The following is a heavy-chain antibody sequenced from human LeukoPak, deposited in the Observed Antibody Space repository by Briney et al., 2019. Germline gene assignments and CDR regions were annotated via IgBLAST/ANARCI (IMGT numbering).Heavy chain of an antibody. V-gene: IGHV4-34*01. D-gene: IGHD3-9*01. J-gene: IGHJ4*02. CDR3: AIYDILGYYFDC. Sequence: SEALSLTCAVYGGSFSGYYWSWIRQPPGKGLEWIGEINHSGSTNYNPSLKSRVTISVDTSKNQFSLKLSSVTAADTAVYYCAIYDILGYYFDCWGQGTLVTVSS. CDR2: INHSGST. CDR1: GGSFSGYY.